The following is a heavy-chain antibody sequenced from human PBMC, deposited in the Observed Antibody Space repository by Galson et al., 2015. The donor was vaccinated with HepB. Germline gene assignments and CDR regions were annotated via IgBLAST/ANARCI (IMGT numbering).Heavy chain of an antibody. CDR2: ISAYNGNT. CDR3: ARGSPEGNYDFWSGAHYYYYGMDV. CDR1: GYTFTSYG. J-gene: IGHJ6*02. V-gene: IGHV1-18*04. Sequence: SVKVSCKASGYTFTSYGISWVRQAPGQGLEWMGWISAYNGNTNYAQKLQGRVTMTTDTSTSTAYMELRSLRSDDTAVYYCARGSPEGNYDFWSGAHYYYYGMDVWGQGTTVTVSS. D-gene: IGHD3-3*01.